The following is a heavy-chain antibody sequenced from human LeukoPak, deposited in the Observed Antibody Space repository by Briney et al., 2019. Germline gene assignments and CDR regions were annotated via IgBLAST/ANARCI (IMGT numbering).Heavy chain of an antibody. V-gene: IGHV3-23*01. Sequence: GGSLRLSCAASGFTFSSYAVSWVRQAPEEGLEWVSAISGSGGSTYYADSVMGRFTISRDNSKNTLYLQMNSLRAEDTAVYYCAKDDHSSGWYFGPYFDYWGQGTLVTVSS. CDR3: AKDDHSSGWYFGPYFDY. J-gene: IGHJ4*02. CDR2: ISGSGGST. D-gene: IGHD6-19*01. CDR1: GFTFSSYA.